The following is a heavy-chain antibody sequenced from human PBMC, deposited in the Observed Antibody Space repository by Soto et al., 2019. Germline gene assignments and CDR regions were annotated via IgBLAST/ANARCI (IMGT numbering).Heavy chain of an antibody. CDR1: GHLFTNHW. CDR2: IFTRDSET. CDR3: ARGYFDSGHGYDL. Sequence: EQLEQSGAEVKKPGESLKISCKGPGHLFTNHWIGGVGQTPGKALEWMGLIFTRDSETKTSPSFQGHVSFSVDNSINTVYLQWTSLKTTDTGIYFCARGYFDSGHGYDLWGQGTLVTVSS. D-gene: IGHD3-10*01. J-gene: IGHJ5*02. V-gene: IGHV5-51*01.